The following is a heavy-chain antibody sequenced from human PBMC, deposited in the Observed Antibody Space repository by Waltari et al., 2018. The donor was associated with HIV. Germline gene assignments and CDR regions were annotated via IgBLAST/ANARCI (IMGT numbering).Heavy chain of an antibody. Sequence: QVQLQESGPGLVKPSQTLSLTCTVSGGSISSGSYSWSWIRPPARKGLEWIGRIYTSGNTNYNPSLKSRVTISVDTSKNQFSLKLSSVTAADTAVYYCARDRNYYYDSSGYFFNAFDIWGQGTMVTVSS. D-gene: IGHD3-22*01. CDR3: ARDRNYYYDSSGYFFNAFDI. CDR1: GGSISSGSYS. V-gene: IGHV4-61*02. J-gene: IGHJ3*02. CDR2: IYTSGNT.